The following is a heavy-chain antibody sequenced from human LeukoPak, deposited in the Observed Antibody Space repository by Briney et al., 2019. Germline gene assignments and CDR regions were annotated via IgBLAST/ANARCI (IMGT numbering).Heavy chain of an antibody. J-gene: IGHJ4*02. CDR2: IGGSGGAT. D-gene: IGHD1-26*01. CDR1: GVTFSSYA. CDR3: AKPNVGVPLQYFDS. V-gene: IGHV3-23*01. Sequence: GGSLRLSCAASGVTFSSYALNWVRQAPGKGLEWVSCIGGSGGATYYADSVKGRFTISRDNSKNTLYLQMNSLRAEDTAVYDCAKPNVGVPLQYFDSWGQGTLVTVSS.